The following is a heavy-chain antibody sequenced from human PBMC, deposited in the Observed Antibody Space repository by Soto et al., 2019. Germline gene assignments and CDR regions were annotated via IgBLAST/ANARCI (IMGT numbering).Heavy chain of an antibody. V-gene: IGHV3-30*18. CDR3: AKDRGSGWYGDY. J-gene: IGHJ4*02. D-gene: IGHD6-19*01. CDR2: ISYDGSNK. CDR1: GFTFSSYG. Sequence: LSCAASGFTFSSYGMHWVRQAPGKGLEWVAVISYDGSNKYYADSVKGRFTISRDNSKNTLYLQMNSLRAEDTAVYYCAKDRGSGWYGDYWGQGTLVTVSS.